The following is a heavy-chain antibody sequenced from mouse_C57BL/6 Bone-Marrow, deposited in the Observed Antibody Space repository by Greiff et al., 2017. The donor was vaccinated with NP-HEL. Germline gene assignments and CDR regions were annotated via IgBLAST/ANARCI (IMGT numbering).Heavy chain of an antibody. J-gene: IGHJ4*01. CDR1: GYTFTSYW. CDR3: AGLLSYAMDF. V-gene: IGHV1-55*01. CDR2: IYPGSGST. Sequence: VQLQQPGAELVKPGASVKMSCKASGYTFTSYWITWVKQRPGQGLEWIGDIYPGSGSTNYNEKFKSKATLTVDTPSSTAYMQLSSRTSEDSAVYYCAGLLSYAMDFWGRGTSVTVSS. D-gene: IGHD2-1*01.